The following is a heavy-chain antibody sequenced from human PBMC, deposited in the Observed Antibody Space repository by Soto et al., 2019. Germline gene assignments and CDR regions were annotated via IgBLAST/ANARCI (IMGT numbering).Heavy chain of an antibody. D-gene: IGHD1-1*01. CDR3: AKGIGWNDGLYY. CDR1: GFTFSSYG. J-gene: IGHJ4*02. Sequence: QVQLVESGGGVVQPGRSLRLSCAASGFTFSSYGMHWVRQAPGKGLEWVAVISYDGSNKYYADSVKGRFTISRDNSKNTLYLQMNSLRPEDTAVYYCAKGIGWNDGLYYWGQGTLVTVSS. V-gene: IGHV3-30*18. CDR2: ISYDGSNK.